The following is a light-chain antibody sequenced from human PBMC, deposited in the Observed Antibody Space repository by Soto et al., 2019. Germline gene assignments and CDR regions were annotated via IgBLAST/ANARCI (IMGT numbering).Light chain of an antibody. Sequence: EIVLTQSPGTLSLSAGERLTLSCRASQTVSSSYLAWNQQTPGQAPRHLVYGASSRATGIPDRFSGSGSGTDLTLTISRMEPEDYAVYYRQQYGRSPFSFGPGTKVNI. V-gene: IGKV3-20*01. CDR1: QTVSSSY. J-gene: IGKJ3*01. CDR3: QQYGRSPFS. CDR2: GAS.